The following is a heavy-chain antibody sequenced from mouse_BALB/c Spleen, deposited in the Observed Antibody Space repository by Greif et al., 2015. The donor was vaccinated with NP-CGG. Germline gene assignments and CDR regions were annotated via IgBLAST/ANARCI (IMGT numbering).Heavy chain of an antibody. CDR3: ATYYGSSYGFAY. CDR2: IDPANGNT. V-gene: IGHV14-3*02. D-gene: IGHD1-1*01. CDR1: GFNIKDTY. Sequence: VQLQQSGAELVKPGAPVKLSCTASGFNIKDTYMHWVKQRPEQGLEWIGRIDPANGNTKYDPKFQGKATITADTSSNTAYLQLSSLTSEDTAVYYCATYYGSSYGFAYWGQGTLVTVSA. J-gene: IGHJ3*01.